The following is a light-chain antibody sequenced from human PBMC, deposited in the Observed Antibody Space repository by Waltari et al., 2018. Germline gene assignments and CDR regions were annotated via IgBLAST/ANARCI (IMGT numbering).Light chain of an antibody. Sequence: SALTQPASVSASLGRSITISCTGTSSDVGSYHFVSWYQQHPGTAPKLLIYDLSNRPLGVSGRFSGSKSADTASLTISGLQAEDESDYYCCSYAGSSASVFGGGTKLTVL. CDR1: SSDVGSYHF. CDR2: DLS. CDR3: CSYAGSSASV. V-gene: IGLV2-23*02. J-gene: IGLJ2*01.